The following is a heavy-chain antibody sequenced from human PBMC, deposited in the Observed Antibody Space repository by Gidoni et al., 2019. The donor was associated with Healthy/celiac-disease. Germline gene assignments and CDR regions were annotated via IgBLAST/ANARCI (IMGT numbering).Heavy chain of an antibody. J-gene: IGHJ5*02. CDR2: IYHSGTT. V-gene: IGHV4-4*02. CDR1: GGSFRSSHW. CDR3: ARDGWGPLCPNKGSIDP. Sequence: QVQLHESGPGLVKPSGPLSLTCPVSGGSFRSSHWWSWVSQPPGKGLEWSGEIYHSGTTNYNPSLKSLFTISVDKSKNQFSRKLSSVTAAYTAVYYCARDGWGPLCPNKGSIDPWGQGTLVTVSS. D-gene: IGHD1-26*01.